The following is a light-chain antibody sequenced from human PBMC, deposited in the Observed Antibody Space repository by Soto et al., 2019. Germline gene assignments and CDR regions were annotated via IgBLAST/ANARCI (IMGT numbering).Light chain of an antibody. V-gene: IGKV1-5*01. J-gene: IGKJ1*01. CDR2: DVS. Sequence: GARGTITFRASQSISGWLAWYQQKPGKAPKLLIYDVSSLESGVPSRFSGSGSGTEFTLAISSLQPDDFATYYCQQYNSYPWTFGQGTKVDIK. CDR3: QQYNSYPWT. CDR1: QSISGW.